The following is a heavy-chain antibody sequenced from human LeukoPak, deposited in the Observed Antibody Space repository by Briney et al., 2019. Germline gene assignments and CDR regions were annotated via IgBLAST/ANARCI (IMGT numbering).Heavy chain of an antibody. Sequence: PGGSLRLSCAASGFTFSRYWMSWVRQAPGKGLEWLANINESGSERYYVDSVRGRFTMSRDNAKNSLYLQMNGLRAEDTAVYYCQISYASGTFAWGQGTLVTVSS. V-gene: IGHV3-7*03. D-gene: IGHD3-10*01. CDR1: GFTFSRYW. CDR3: QISYASGTFA. J-gene: IGHJ5*02. CDR2: INESGSER.